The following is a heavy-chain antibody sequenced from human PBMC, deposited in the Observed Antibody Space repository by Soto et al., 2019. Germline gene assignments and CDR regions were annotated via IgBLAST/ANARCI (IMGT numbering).Heavy chain of an antibody. CDR1: GFTFNNYA. V-gene: IGHV3-23*01. Sequence: SLRLSCAASGFTFNNYAMNWVRQAPGKGLEWVATISATGGSTYYADSVKGRFTISRDNSKNTLYLQMNGLRVEDTAVYYCAKDRLAGNFDYWGQGPQVTVSS. CDR2: ISATGGST. CDR3: AKDRLAGNFDY. J-gene: IGHJ4*02.